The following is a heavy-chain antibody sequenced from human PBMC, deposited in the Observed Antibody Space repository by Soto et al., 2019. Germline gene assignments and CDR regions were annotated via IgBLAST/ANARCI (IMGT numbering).Heavy chain of an antibody. D-gene: IGHD5-18*01. CDR3: ARDGVDTATGYYYGMDV. V-gene: IGHV1-18*01. CDR1: GYTLTSYG. CDR2: ISAYNGDT. Sequence: QVQLVQSGAEVKKPGASVKVSCKASGYTLTSYGISWVRQAPGQGLEWMGWISAYNGDTNYAQKLQGRVTMTTDTSTSTAYMELRSLRSDDTAVYYCARDGVDTATGYYYGMDVWGQGTTVTVSS. J-gene: IGHJ6*02.